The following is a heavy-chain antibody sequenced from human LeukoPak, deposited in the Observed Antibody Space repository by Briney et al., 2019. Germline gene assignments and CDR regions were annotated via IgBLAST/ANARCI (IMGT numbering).Heavy chain of an antibody. CDR3: ARDRDYGDYEGGAFDI. V-gene: IGHV4-4*07. D-gene: IGHD4-17*01. Sequence: SETLSLTCTVSGGSISSYYWSWIRQPAGKGLEWIGRIYTSGSTNYTPSPKSRVTMSVDTSKNQFSLKLSSVTAADTAVYYCARDRDYGDYEGGAFDIWGQGTMVTVSS. CDR1: GGSISSYY. J-gene: IGHJ3*02. CDR2: IYTSGST.